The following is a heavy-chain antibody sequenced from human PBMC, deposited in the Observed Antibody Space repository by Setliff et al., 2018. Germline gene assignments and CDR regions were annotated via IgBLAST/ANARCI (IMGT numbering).Heavy chain of an antibody. CDR2: NNHSGSA. CDR3: ARGRNVAARLLDT. J-gene: IGHJ5*02. D-gene: IGHD6-6*01. Sequence: ASETLSLTCAAHGGTFSYYYWTWIRQSPGKGLEWIGENNHSGSAKYRPSLGSRVTISVDTSNNQVSLTLTSVTAADTAVYYCARGRNVAARLLDTWGQGTLVTV. V-gene: IGHV4-34*01. CDR1: GGTFSYYY.